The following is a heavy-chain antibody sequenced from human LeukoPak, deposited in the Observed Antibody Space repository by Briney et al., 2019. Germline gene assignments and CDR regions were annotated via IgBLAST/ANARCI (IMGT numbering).Heavy chain of an antibody. D-gene: IGHD3-10*01. CDR1: GFTFSSYS. CDR2: ISSSSSTI. Sequence: GGSLRLSCAASGFTFSSYSMNWVRQAPGKGLEWVSYISSSSSTIYYADSVKGRFTISRDNAKNSLYLQMNSLRAEDTAVYYCARSGATKRNNDAFDIWGQGTMVTVSS. CDR3: ARSGATKRNNDAFDI. V-gene: IGHV3-48*01. J-gene: IGHJ3*02.